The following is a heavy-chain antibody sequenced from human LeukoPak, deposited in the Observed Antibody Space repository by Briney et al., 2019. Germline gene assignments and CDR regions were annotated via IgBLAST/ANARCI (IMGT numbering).Heavy chain of an antibody. D-gene: IGHD5-12*01. J-gene: IGHJ4*02. CDR3: ARVNSGRRFDY. CDR1: GGSISSSNW. V-gene: IGHV4-4*02. CDR2: IYHSGST. Sequence: SETLSLTCAVSGGSISSSNWWSWVRQPPGKGLEWIGDIYHSGSTNYNPSLKSRVTISVDKSKNQFSLKVSSVTAADTALYYCARVNSGRRFDYWGQGILVTVSS.